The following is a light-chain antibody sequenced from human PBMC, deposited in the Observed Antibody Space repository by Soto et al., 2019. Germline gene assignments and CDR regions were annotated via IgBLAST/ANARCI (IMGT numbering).Light chain of an antibody. CDR2: DNS. CDR3: QSFDSSLSAYV. V-gene: IGLV1-40*01. CDR1: SSNNGAGYD. Sequence: QSVLTQPPSVSGAPGQRVTISCTGSSSNNGAGYDVHWYQQLPGTAPKLLIYDNSNRPSGVPDRFSGSKSGTSASLAITGLQAEDEADYYCQSFDSSLSAYVFGTGTKVTVL. J-gene: IGLJ1*01.